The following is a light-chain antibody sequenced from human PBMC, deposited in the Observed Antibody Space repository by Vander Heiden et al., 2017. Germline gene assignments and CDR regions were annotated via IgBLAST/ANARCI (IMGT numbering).Light chain of an antibody. Sequence: DIEMTQSPSTLSVSVAVRVTITRRASENVSSWMAWYQQKPGKSPKLLVYYASSLESGVPSRFRGSGSGTEFTLTISSLQPDDFATYYCQQYNSYWWTFGQGTQVEIK. CDR1: ENVSSW. J-gene: IGKJ1*01. CDR3: QQYNSYWWT. V-gene: IGKV1-5*01. CDR2: YAS.